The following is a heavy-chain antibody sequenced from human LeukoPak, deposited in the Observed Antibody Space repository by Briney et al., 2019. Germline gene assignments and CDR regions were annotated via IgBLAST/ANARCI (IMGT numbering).Heavy chain of an antibody. D-gene: IGHD6-13*01. J-gene: IGHJ4*02. CDR1: GGSFSGYY. Sequence: KPSETLSLTCAVYGGSFSGYYWSWIRQPPGKGLEWIGEINHSGSTNYNPSLKSRVTISVDTSKNQFSLKLSSVTAADTAVYYCARGSSSSWYEGSEDWGQGTLFTVSS. V-gene: IGHV4-34*01. CDR2: INHSGST. CDR3: ARGSSSSWYEGSED.